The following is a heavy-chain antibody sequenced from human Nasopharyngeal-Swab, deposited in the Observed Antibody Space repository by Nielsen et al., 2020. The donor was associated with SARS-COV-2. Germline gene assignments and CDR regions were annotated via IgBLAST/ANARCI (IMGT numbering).Heavy chain of an antibody. CDR1: GFSFNNYG. CDR3: AKANVLFWFGQFKNDGFDI. J-gene: IGHJ3*02. V-gene: IGHV3-30*18. Sequence: GESLKISCTASGFSFNNYGMHWVRQAPGKGLEWVAAISYEGSKKFYAESVEGRFTIPRDYSKSTLYPQMDSLTTEDTAMYYCAKANVLFWFGQFKNDGFDIWGQGTMVAVSS. CDR2: ISYEGSKK. D-gene: IGHD3-10*01.